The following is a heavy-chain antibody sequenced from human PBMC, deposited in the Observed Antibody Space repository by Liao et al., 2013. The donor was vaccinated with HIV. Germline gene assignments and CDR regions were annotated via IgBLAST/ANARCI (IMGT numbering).Heavy chain of an antibody. J-gene: IGHJ2*01. V-gene: IGHV4-61*01. CDR3: ARATTSIWYFDL. Sequence: QVQLQESGPGLVKPSETLSLTCTVSGGSISSGSYYWSWIRQPPGKGLEWIGYVYSGGSTYYNPSLKSRVTMSVDTSKNQFSLKMSSVTAADTAVYFCARATTSIWYFDLWGRGALVTVSS. CDR2: VYSGGST. CDR1: GGSISSGSYY. D-gene: IGHD1-7*01.